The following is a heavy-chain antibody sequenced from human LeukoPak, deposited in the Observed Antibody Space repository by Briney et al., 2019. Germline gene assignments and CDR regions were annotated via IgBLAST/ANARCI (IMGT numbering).Heavy chain of an antibody. CDR1: GGSISSYY. CDR3: ARSPTLYFGADY. CDR2: IYYSGST. Sequence: PSETLSLTCTFSGGSISSYYWSWIRQPPGKGLEWIGYIYYSGSTNYNPSLKSRVTISVDTSKNQFSLKLSSVTAADTAVYYCARSPTLYFGADYWGQGTLVTVSS. V-gene: IGHV4-59*01. D-gene: IGHD3-10*01. J-gene: IGHJ4*02.